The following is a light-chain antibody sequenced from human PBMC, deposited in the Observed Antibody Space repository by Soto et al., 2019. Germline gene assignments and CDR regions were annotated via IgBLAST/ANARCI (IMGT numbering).Light chain of an antibody. CDR2: AAS. CDR3: QQFNNWPRT. J-gene: IGKJ1*01. Sequence: EIVMTQSPATLSVSPGERATLSCRASQTVNSNLAWYQQKPGQTPRLLIYAASTRATGVPARFSGSGSGTEFSLTISSLQSEYFAVYYCQQFNNWPRTFGQGTKVEIK. CDR1: QTVNSN. V-gene: IGKV3-15*01.